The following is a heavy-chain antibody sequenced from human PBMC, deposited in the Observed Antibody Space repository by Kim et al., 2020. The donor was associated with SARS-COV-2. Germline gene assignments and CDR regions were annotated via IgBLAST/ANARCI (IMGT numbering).Heavy chain of an antibody. CDR1: GYTFTSYA. CDR3: ARGLTMVRGVTTHYYYYYGMDV. CDR2: INAGNGNT. J-gene: IGHJ6*02. Sequence: ASVKVSCKASGYTFTSYAMHWVRQAPGQRLEWMGWINAGNGNTKYSQKFQGRVTITRDTSASTAYMELSSLRSEDTAVYYCARGLTMVRGVTTHYYYYYGMDVWGQGTTVTVSS. V-gene: IGHV1-3*01. D-gene: IGHD3-10*01.